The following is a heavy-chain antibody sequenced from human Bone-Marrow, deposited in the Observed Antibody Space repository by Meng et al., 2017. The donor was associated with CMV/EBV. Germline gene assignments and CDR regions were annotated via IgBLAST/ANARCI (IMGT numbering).Heavy chain of an antibody. CDR1: GFTFSSYW. V-gene: IGHV3-7*01. CDR3: ARICVTGRACYHFDS. D-gene: IGHD2-2*01. Sequence: GESLKISCTGSGFTFSSYWMSWVRQAPGKGLEWVANIRQDGSEKHYVDSVKGRFTISRDNTKNSLYLEMNTLRAEDTAVYHCARICVTGRACYHFDSWGQGPLVTVSS. CDR2: IRQDGSEK. J-gene: IGHJ4*02.